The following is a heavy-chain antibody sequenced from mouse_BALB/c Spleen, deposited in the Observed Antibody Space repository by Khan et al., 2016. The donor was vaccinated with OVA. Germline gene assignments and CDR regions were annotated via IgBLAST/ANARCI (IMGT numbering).Heavy chain of an antibody. CDR3: HRDLHYRVDY. Sequence: QVQLKQSGPGLVAPSQSLSITCTVSGFSLTSYGVHWVRQPPGKGLEWLGVIWAGGSTNYNSALMSRLSISKDNSKSQVFLKMNSLQTDYTARYYDHRDLHYRVDYWGQGTSVTVSS. CDR2: IWAGGST. CDR1: GFSLTSYG. J-gene: IGHJ4*01. V-gene: IGHV2-9*02. D-gene: IGHD1-1*01.